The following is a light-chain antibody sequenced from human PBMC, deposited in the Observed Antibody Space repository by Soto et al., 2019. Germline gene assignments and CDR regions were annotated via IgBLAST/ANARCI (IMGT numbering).Light chain of an antibody. CDR1: QSVSSSY. CDR3: QHFGGTTFT. V-gene: IGKV3-20*01. Sequence: EIVLTQSPGTLSLSPGEGATLSCRASQSVSSSYIAWYQQRPGQTPSLLIYGASTRATGIPDRFSGSGSGTHFTLTISRLEPGDFAVYYCQHFGGTTFTFTQGTGLGIK. CDR2: GAS. J-gene: IGKJ5*01.